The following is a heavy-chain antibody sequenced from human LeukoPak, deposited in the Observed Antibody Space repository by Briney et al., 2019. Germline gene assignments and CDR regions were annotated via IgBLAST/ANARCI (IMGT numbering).Heavy chain of an antibody. CDR2: INPNSGGT. CDR1: GYTFTGYY. V-gene: IGHV1-2*02. CDR3: TRGLGYCSGGSCFRPLGWFDP. J-gene: IGHJ5*02. D-gene: IGHD2-15*01. Sequence: ASVKVSCKASGYTFTGYYMHWVRQAPGQGLEWMGWINPNSGGTNYAQKFQGRVTMTRDTSISTAYMELSRLRSEDTAVYYCTRGLGYCSGGSCFRPLGWFDPWGQGTLVTVSS.